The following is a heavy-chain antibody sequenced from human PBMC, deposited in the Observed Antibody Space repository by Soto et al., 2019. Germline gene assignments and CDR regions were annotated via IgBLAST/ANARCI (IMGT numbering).Heavy chain of an antibody. CDR3: ARDHRITIFGVVTPVYGMDV. CDR2: ISAYNGNT. Sequence: ASVKVSCKASGYTFTSYGISWVRQAPGQGLEWMGWISAYNGNTNYAQKLQGRVTMTTDTSTNTAYMELRSLRSDDTAVYYCARDHRITIFGVVTPVYGMDVWGQGTTVTVSS. CDR1: GYTFTSYG. D-gene: IGHD3-3*01. J-gene: IGHJ6*02. V-gene: IGHV1-18*04.